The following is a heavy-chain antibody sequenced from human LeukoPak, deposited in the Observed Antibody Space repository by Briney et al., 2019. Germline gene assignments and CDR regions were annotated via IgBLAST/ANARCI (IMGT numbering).Heavy chain of an antibody. V-gene: IGHV3-30*02. CDR1: GFTLRTYG. J-gene: IGHJ4*02. D-gene: IGHD1-26*01. CDR3: AKDSRGSYYYVDY. CDR2: IRYDGSNK. Sequence: PGGSLRLSCAGSGFTLRTYGMHWVRQAPGKGLEWVAFIRYDGSNKYYADSVKGRFTISRDNSKNTLYLQMNSLRAEDAAVYYCAKDSRGSYYYVDYWGQGTLVTVSS.